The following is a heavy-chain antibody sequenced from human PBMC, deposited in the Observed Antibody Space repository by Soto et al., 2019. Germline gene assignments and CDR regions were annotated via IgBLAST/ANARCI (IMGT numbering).Heavy chain of an antibody. CDR1: GFTFSSYA. V-gene: IGHV3-23*01. J-gene: IGHJ6*03. CDR3: AKDVWSSGYDSYYYMDV. CDR2: ISGSGGST. D-gene: IGHD3-3*01. Sequence: GGSLRLSCAASGFTFSSYAMSWVRQAPGKGLEWVSAISGSGGSTYYADSVKGRFTTSRDNSKNTLYLQMNSLRAEDTAVYYCAKDVWSSGYDSYYYMDVWGKGTTVTVSS.